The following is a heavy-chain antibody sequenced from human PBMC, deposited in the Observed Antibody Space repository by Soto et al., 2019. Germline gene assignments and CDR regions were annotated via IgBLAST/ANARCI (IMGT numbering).Heavy chain of an antibody. V-gene: IGHV3-23*01. CDR1: GFTFSTYA. CDR3: ARDLRKVGPPVGDLKMD. Sequence: HPGGSLRLSCAASGFTFSTYAMSRVRQAPGKGLEWVSLISGSGDDTYYSDSVKGRFTISRDNSKNTLDLQMNSLRDDDTAVYHCARDLRKVGPPVGDLKMDWGHGTLVTGSS. J-gene: IGHJ4*01. CDR2: ISGSGDDT. D-gene: IGHD1-26*01.